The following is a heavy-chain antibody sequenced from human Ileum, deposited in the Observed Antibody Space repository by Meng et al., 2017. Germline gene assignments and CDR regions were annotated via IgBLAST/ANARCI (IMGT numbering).Heavy chain of an antibody. D-gene: IGHD3-16*01. V-gene: IGHV3-23*01. Sequence: EVQLLESGGGLVQPVGSLRLSCVASGFNFSSYGMNWARQAPGMGLEWVSGITYGGTTFYADSAKGRFTISRDNSKNTVFLQMNSLRADDTAVYYCANWGGLGHWGQGVLVTVSS. CDR3: ANWGGLGH. J-gene: IGHJ4*02. CDR1: GFNFSSYG. CDR2: ITYGGTT.